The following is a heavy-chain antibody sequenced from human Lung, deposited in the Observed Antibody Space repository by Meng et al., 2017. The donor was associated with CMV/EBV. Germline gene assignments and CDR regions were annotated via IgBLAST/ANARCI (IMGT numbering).Heavy chain of an antibody. CDR2: IRFDGGNK. V-gene: IGHV3-30*02. CDR3: AKEGPSGSYRPAAGYFDY. CDR1: GFSFSSYG. D-gene: IGHD1-26*01. Sequence: QLPLVESGGXVVQPGVXLMLSCAASGFSFSSYGMHWVRQAPGKGLEWVAFIRFDGGNKEYVDSVKGRFTISRDNSKITLYLQMNSLRTEDTAVYYCAKEGPSGSYRPAAGYFDYWGQGTLVNVSS. J-gene: IGHJ4*02.